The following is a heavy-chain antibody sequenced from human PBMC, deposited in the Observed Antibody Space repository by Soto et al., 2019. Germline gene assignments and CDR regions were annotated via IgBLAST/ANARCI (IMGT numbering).Heavy chain of an antibody. CDR2: VDSAGSGT. V-gene: IGHV3-74*01. CDR3: ATVFEH. J-gene: IGHJ4*02. CDR1: GITFSGFW. Sequence: VPLVESGRGSVQPGGSLRLSCVASGITFSGFWMHWVRQVPGKGLVWVARVDSAGSGTSYADSVKGRFTISRDNAKNTLSLQMDSLRVEDTAVYYCATVFEHWGQGIPVTVSS.